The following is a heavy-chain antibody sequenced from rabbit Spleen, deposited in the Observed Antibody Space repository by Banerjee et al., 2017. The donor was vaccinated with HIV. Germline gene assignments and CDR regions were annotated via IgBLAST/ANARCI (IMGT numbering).Heavy chain of an antibody. Sequence: QEQLVESGGGLVQPEGSLTLTCTASGFSFNSANYMCWVRQAPGKGLEWIGCIYTGSSGTTYYASWAKGRFTITRSTSLNTVTLQLTSLTAADTATYFCARDARTGAGGWGLDLWGPGTLVTVS. D-gene: IGHD4-1*01. CDR1: GFSFNSANY. CDR3: ARDARTGAGGWGLDL. J-gene: IGHJ4*01. CDR2: IYTGSSGTT. V-gene: IGHV1S45*01.